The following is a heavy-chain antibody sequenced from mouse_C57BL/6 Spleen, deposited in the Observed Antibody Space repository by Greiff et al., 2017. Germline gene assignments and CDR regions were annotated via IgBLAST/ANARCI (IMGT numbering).Heavy chain of an antibody. D-gene: IGHD2-4*01. J-gene: IGHJ1*03. Sequence: QVQLQQPGAELVRPGSSVKLSCKASGYTFTSYWMDWVKQRPGQGLEWIGNIYPSDSETHYNQKFKDKATLTVDKSSSTAYMQLSSLTSEDSAVYYCARSFYDYDRWYFDVWGTGTTVTVSS. CDR3: ARSFYDYDRWYFDV. CDR1: GYTFTSYW. V-gene: IGHV1-61*01. CDR2: IYPSDSET.